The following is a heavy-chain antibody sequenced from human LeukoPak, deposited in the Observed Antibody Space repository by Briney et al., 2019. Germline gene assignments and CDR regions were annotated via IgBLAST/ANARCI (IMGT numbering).Heavy chain of an antibody. Sequence: PSETLSLTCTVSGGSISSSSYYWGWIRQPPGKGLEWLGSIYYSGSTYYNPSLKSRVTISVDTSKNQFSLKLSSVTAADTAVYYCARTVAVAGRRDFDYWGQGTLVTVSS. V-gene: IGHV4-39*01. CDR2: IYYSGST. J-gene: IGHJ4*02. D-gene: IGHD6-19*01. CDR1: GGSISSSSYY. CDR3: ARTVAVAGRRDFDY.